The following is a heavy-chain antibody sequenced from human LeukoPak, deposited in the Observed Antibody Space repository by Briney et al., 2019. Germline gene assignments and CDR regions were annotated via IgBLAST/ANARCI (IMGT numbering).Heavy chain of an antibody. Sequence: SETLSLTCTVSGGSLSSYYWSWIRQPPGKGLEWVGYIYYSGSTNYNPSLKSRVTISVDTSKNQFSLKLSSVTAADTAVYYCARLEGQSVGATPCYYYGMDVWGQGTTVTVSS. D-gene: IGHD1-26*01. CDR2: IYYSGST. V-gene: IGHV4-59*01. CDR3: ARLEGQSVGATPCYYYGMDV. CDR1: GGSLSSYY. J-gene: IGHJ6*02.